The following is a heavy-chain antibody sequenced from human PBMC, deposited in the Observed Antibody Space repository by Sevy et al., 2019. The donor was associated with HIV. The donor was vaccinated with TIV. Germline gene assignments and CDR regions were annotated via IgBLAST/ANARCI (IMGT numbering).Heavy chain of an antibody. CDR3: ARHGESAGNYYGMDV. Sequence: GGSLRLSCAASGFTFSSYGMHWVRQAPGKGLEWVAVIWYDGSNKYYADSVKGRFTISRDNSKNTLYLQMNSLRAEDTAVYYCARHGESAGNYYGMDVWGQGTTVTVSS. CDR1: GFTFSSYG. V-gene: IGHV3-33*01. J-gene: IGHJ6*02. CDR2: IWYDGSNK. D-gene: IGHD3-3*01.